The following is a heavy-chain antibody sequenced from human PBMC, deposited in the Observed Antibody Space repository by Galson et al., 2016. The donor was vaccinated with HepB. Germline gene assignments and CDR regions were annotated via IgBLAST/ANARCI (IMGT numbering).Heavy chain of an antibody. V-gene: IGHV3-23*01. CDR1: GFTFSSYV. J-gene: IGHJ4*02. CDR3: AKASSRAMSAVDY. CDR2: ISGSGGST. D-gene: IGHD5-18*01. Sequence: SLRLSCAASGFTFSSYVMSWVRQAPGKGLEWVSTISGSGGSTYYADSVKGRFTISRDNSKNTLYLQMNSLRAEDTAVYYCAKASSRAMSAVDYWGQGTLVTVSS.